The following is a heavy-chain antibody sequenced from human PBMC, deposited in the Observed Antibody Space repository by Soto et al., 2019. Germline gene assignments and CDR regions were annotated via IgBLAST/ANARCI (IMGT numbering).Heavy chain of an antibody. J-gene: IGHJ3*02. CDR1: GFIFEDYG. Sequence: EMELVESGGGVVRPGGSLRLSCAASGFIFEDYGMSWVRQVPGKGLEWVSAIDWNGGSTGYGDSVKGRFTISRDNAKNSLYLQMNSLRAADTALYHCARGKLSSARENAFYIWGQGTMVTVSS. CDR3: ARGKLSSARENAFYI. D-gene: IGHD1-7*01. CDR2: IDWNGGST. V-gene: IGHV3-20*01.